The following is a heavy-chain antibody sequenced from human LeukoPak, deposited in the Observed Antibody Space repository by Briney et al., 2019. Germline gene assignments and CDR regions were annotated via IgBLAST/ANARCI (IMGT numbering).Heavy chain of an antibody. CDR1: GFTFSTYG. CDR3: ARAKTAMVLDY. J-gene: IGHJ4*02. V-gene: IGHV3-30*03. D-gene: IGHD5-18*01. Sequence: GGSLRLSCAASGFTFSTYGMHWVRQAPGKGLEWVAVMSYDGSNKYYADSVKGRFTISGDNSKNMLYLQMNSLRAEDTAVYYCARAKTAMVLDYWGQGTLVAVSS. CDR2: MSYDGSNK.